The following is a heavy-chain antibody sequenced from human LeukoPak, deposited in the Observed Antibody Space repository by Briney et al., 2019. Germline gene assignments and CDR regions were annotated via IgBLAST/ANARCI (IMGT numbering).Heavy chain of an antibody. V-gene: IGHV3-23*01. CDR3: AKDAGIAVAGINDY. J-gene: IGHJ4*02. CDR2: ISGSGGST. Sequence: GGSLGLSCAASGFTFSSYAMSWVRQAPGKGLEWVSAISGSGGSTYYADSVKGRFTISRDNSKNTLYLQMNSLRAEDTAVYYCAKDAGIAVAGINDYWGQGTLVTVSS. D-gene: IGHD6-19*01. CDR1: GFTFSSYA.